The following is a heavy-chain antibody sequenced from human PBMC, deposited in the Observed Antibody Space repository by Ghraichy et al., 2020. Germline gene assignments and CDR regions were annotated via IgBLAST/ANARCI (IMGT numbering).Heavy chain of an antibody. CDR2: IYYSGST. CDR1: GGSISTSRHY. V-gene: IGHV4-39*01. J-gene: IGHJ6*02. D-gene: IGHD2-15*01. Sequence: SETLSLTCTVSGGSISTSRHYWGWIRQPTGKGLEWIGTIYYSGSTYYTPSLKSRVTISVDTAKNQFSLKLSAVTAADTAVYYCARHDYCSGGGCLLSYYSDGMDVWGQGTTVTVSS. CDR3: ARHDYCSGGGCLLSYYSDGMDV.